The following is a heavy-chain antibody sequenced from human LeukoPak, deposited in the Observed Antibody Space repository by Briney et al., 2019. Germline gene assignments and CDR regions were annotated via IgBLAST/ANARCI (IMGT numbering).Heavy chain of an antibody. CDR2: INHSGST. J-gene: IGHJ4*02. V-gene: IGHV4-34*01. CDR3: ARGSYCGDDCYSETSRYYFDY. D-gene: IGHD2-21*02. CDR1: GGSFSGYY. Sequence: SETLSLTCAVYGGSFSGYYWSWIRQPPGKGLEWIGEINHSGSTNYNPSLKSRVTISVDTSKNQFSLKLSSVTAADTAVYYCARGSYCGDDCYSETSRYYFDYWGQGTLVTVSS.